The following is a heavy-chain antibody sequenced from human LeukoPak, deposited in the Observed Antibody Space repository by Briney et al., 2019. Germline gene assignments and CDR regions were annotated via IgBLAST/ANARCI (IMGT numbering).Heavy chain of an antibody. CDR1: GYTFTDYY. Sequence: ASVKVSCKASGYTFTDYYMHWVRQAPGQGLEWMGWINPNSGGTNYAQKFQGRVTMTRDTSISTAYMELSRLRSDDTAVYYCARDPYDFWSGYSCFDYWGQGTLVTVSS. J-gene: IGHJ4*02. V-gene: IGHV1-2*02. CDR3: ARDPYDFWSGYSCFDY. CDR2: INPNSGGT. D-gene: IGHD3-3*01.